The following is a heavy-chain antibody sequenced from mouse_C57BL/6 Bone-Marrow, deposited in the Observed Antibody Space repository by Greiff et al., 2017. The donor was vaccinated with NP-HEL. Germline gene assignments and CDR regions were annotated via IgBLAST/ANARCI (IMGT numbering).Heavy chain of an antibody. D-gene: IGHD1-1*01. V-gene: IGHV1-50*01. Sequence: VQLQQPGAELVKPGASVKLSCKASGYTFTSYWMQWVKQRPGQGLEWIGEIDPSDSYTNYNQKFKGKATLTVDTSSSTAYMQLSSLTSEDSAVYYCASNYGLDYYAMDYWGQGTSGTVSS. J-gene: IGHJ4*01. CDR1: GYTFTSYW. CDR3: ASNYGLDYYAMDY. CDR2: IDPSDSYT.